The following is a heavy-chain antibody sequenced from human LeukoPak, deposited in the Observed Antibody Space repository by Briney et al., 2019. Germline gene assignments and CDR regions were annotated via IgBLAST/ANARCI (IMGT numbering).Heavy chain of an antibody. CDR1: GYTFTSFG. CDR2: ISAYNGNT. CDR3: VRDLGVDTSMIFFDY. V-gene: IGHV1-18*01. J-gene: IGHJ4*02. Sequence: ASVKVSCKTSGYTFTSFGISWARQAPGQGLEWMGWISAYNGNTNYAQKLQGRVTMTTDTSTSTAYMELRSLRSDDTAVFYCVRDLGVDTSMIFFDYWGQGTLVTVSS. D-gene: IGHD3/OR15-3a*01.